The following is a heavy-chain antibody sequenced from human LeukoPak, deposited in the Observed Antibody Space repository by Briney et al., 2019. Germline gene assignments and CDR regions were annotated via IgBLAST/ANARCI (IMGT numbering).Heavy chain of an antibody. D-gene: IGHD3-16*01. CDR3: ARVSDDQGELYGDIDY. CDR2: IYYSGST. CDR1: GGSISSYY. Sequence: TSETLSLTCTVSGGSISSYYWSWIRQPPGKGLEWIGYIYYSGSTNYNPSLKSRVTISVDTSKNQFSLKLSSVTAADTAVYYCARVSDDQGELYGDIDYWGQGTLVTVSS. J-gene: IGHJ4*02. V-gene: IGHV4-59*01.